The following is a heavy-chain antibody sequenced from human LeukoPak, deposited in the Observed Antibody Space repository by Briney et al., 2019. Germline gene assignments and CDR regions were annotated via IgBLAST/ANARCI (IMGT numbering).Heavy chain of an antibody. CDR1: GFTFSSYG. CDR2: ISYDGSNK. V-gene: IGHV3-30*03. J-gene: IGHJ4*02. Sequence: GGSLRLSCAAPGFTFSSYGMHWVRQAPGKGLEWVAVISYDGSNKYYADSVKGRFTISRDNSKNTLYLQMNSLRAEDTAVYYCAGGCSSTSCPLVYWGQGTLVTVSS. D-gene: IGHD2-2*01. CDR3: AGGCSSTSCPLVY.